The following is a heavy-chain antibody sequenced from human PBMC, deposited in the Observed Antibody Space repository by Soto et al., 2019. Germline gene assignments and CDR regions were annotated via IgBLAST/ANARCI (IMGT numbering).Heavy chain of an antibody. Sequence: ASVKVSCKVSGYTLTELSLHWVRQANGKGLEWMGGFDPEDGETIYAQKFQGRVTMTEDTSTDTAYMELSSLRSEDTAVYYCATTAGRSYYYGMDVCGQGTTVTVSS. V-gene: IGHV1-24*01. D-gene: IGHD6-25*01. CDR1: GYTLTELS. CDR2: FDPEDGET. CDR3: ATTAGRSYYYGMDV. J-gene: IGHJ6*02.